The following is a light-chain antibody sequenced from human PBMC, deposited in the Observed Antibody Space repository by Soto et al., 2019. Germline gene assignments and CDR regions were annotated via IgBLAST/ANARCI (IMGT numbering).Light chain of an antibody. CDR2: GNS. CDR3: QSFDGSLSGYVV. CDR1: SSNIGAGYD. V-gene: IGLV1-40*01. Sequence: QSVLTQPPSVSGAPGQRVTISCNGSSSNIGAGYDVHWYQQLPGTAPKLLIYGNSNRPSGVPDRFSGSKSGTSASLAITGLQAEDEADYYCQSFDGSLSGYVVFGGGTKVTVL. J-gene: IGLJ2*01.